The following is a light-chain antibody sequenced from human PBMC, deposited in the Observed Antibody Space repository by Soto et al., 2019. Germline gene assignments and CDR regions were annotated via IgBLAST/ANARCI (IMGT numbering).Light chain of an antibody. CDR2: DAS. Sequence: DIQMSQSLSTLCATVGERVTITCWASQSISSWLAWYQQKPGKAPKLLIYDASSLESGVPSRVSGSGSGTEFTLTIESLQPDDFATYYCQEYKSDAWKCGQGTKG. CDR3: QEYKSDAWK. V-gene: IGKV1-5*01. CDR1: QSISSW. J-gene: IGKJ1*01.